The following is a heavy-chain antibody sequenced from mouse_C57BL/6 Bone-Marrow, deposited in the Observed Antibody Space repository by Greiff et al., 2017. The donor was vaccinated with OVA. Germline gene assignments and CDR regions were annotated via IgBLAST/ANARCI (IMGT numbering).Heavy chain of an antibody. Sequence: VMPGASVKISCKASGYSFTDYNMNWVKQSNGKSLEWIGVINPNYGTTSYNQKFKGKATLTVDQSSSTAYMQLNSLTSEDSAVYYCAFYYGSSYRYFDFWGTGTTVTVSS. V-gene: IGHV1-39*01. CDR1: GYSFTDYN. CDR3: AFYYGSSYRYFDF. CDR2: INPNYGTT. D-gene: IGHD1-1*01. J-gene: IGHJ1*03.